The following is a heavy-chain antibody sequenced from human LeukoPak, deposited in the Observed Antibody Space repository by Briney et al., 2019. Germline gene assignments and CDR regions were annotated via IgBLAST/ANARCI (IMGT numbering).Heavy chain of an antibody. CDR1: GFTFSSYE. CDR3: ARGSDGSGFDT. Sequence: GGSLRLSCAASGFTFSSYEMNGVRQAPGKWLEWVSYISSSGSTICYADSVKGRFTISRDNAKNSLYLQMTSLRAEDTAVYYCARGSDGSGFDTWGEGNAFTVSS. D-gene: IGHD5-24*01. CDR2: ISSSGSTI. J-gene: IGHJ5*02. V-gene: IGHV3-48*03.